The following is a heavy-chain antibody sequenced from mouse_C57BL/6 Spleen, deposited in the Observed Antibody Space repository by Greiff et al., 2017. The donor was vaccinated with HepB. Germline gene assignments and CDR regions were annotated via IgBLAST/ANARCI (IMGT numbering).Heavy chain of an antibody. CDR2: IWSDGST. J-gene: IGHJ2*01. CDR3: ARHGDYGNYDFDY. D-gene: IGHD2-1*01. CDR1: GFSLTSYG. Sequence: VQVVESGPGLVAPSQSLSITCTVSGFSLTSYGVHWVRQPPGKGLEWLVVIWSDGSTTYNSALKSRLSISKDNSKSQVFLKMNSLQTDDTAMYYCARHGDYGNYDFDYWGQGTTLTVSS. V-gene: IGHV2-6-1*01.